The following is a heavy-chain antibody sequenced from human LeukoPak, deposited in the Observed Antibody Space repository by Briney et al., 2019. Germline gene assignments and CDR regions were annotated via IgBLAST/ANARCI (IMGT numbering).Heavy chain of an antibody. D-gene: IGHD3-22*01. CDR2: MCYSGST. J-gene: IGHJ4*02. Sequence: SETLSLTCTVSGDFITGSTYYWGWTRQPPGKGLEWIGSMCYSGSTYSNPSLRSRVTMSADTSKNQFSLNLKSVTAADTAVYYCARQYYDSTGYYYFDYWGQGTLVTVSS. CDR3: ARQYYDSTGYYYFDY. V-gene: IGHV4-39*01. CDR1: GDFITGSTYY.